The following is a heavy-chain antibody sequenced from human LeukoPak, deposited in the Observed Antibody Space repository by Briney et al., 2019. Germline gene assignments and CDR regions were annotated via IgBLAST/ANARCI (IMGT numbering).Heavy chain of an antibody. Sequence: GASVKVSCKASGYTFTGYYMHWVRQAPGQGLEWMGWINPNSGGTNYAQKFQGRVTMTRDTSISTAYMELSRLRSDDTAVYYCARGYQLLYLSAAPSEYWGQGTLVTVSS. CDR3: ARGYQLLYLSAAPSEY. CDR1: GYTFTGYY. V-gene: IGHV1-2*02. J-gene: IGHJ4*02. D-gene: IGHD2-2*02. CDR2: INPNSGGT.